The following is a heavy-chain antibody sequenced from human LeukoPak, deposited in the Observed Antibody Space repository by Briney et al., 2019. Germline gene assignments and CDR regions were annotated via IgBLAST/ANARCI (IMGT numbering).Heavy chain of an antibody. CDR3: AREISGYSDY. V-gene: IGHV1-2*02. CDR2: INANSGEK. J-gene: IGHJ4*02. Sequence: ASVKVSCKAYGHTFTGYHMHWMRQSPGQGLEWMGWINANSGEKKYAQKFQGRVIMTRDTSISTAYMELSRLRSVDTAMYYCAREISGYSDYWGQGTLVTVSS. CDR1: GHTFTGYH. D-gene: IGHD3-22*01.